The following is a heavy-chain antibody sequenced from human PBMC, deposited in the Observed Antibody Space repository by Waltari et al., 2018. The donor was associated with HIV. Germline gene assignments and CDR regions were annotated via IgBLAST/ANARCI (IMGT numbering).Heavy chain of an antibody. J-gene: IGHJ6*02. CDR1: GDSIRRSKSY. Sequence: LQLEESGPGLVRPPVTLSPTCIVTGDSIRRSKSYWGRIRQSTGKRIGRLANVFYKGDTNYNPSLKSRLARTVDTSTNQFYLTLYSVTAADTATYYWARDQRGDYNFWSLPNHNYGMDVWGQGITVTVSS. CDR2: VFYKGDT. D-gene: IGHD3-3*01. V-gene: IGHV4-39*07. CDR3: ARDQRGDYNFWSLPNHNYGMDV.